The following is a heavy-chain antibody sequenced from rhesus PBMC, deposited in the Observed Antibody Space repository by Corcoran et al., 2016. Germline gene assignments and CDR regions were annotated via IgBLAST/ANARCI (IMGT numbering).Heavy chain of an antibody. J-gene: IGHJ4*01. D-gene: IGHD3-16*01. V-gene: IGHV4-165*02. CDR3: ARFGSYYPNFDF. Sequence: QVQLQESGPGLVKASETLSLTCAVSGGSISGYFWHWISPPPGKGLDWRGYIGGSNGNTYYNSSLKSRVTISTDTSKNLCSLKLSSVTAADTAVYYCARFGSYYPNFDFWGQGVLVTVSS. CDR1: GGSISGYF. CDR2: IGGSNGNT.